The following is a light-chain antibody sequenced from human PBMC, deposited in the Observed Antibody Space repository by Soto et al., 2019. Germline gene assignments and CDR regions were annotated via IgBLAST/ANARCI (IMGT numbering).Light chain of an antibody. Sequence: QSVLTQPASVSGSPGQSITISCSGNTSDVGRYNLVSWYQHHPGKAPKLLIYEGSKRPSGGSNRFSGSKSGNPASLTISGLQAEDEADYYCCSYAGSSTVVFGGGTKGTV. CDR3: CSYAGSSTVV. V-gene: IGLV2-23*01. CDR1: TSDVGRYNL. CDR2: EGS. J-gene: IGLJ3*02.